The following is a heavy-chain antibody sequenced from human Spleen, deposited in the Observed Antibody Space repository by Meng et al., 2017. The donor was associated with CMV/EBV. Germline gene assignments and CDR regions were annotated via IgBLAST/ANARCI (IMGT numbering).Heavy chain of an antibody. J-gene: IGHJ4*02. D-gene: IGHD3-16*01. Sequence: QLQESGPVLVKPSGTLPLTSTVSGGSISSGSYYWSWIRQPAGKGLDWIGLNQVIGHTVYNPSLKSRVTVSLDASKSQFSLTLNSVTAADTATYSCAGSRPGGGACDYWGQGILVTVSS. CDR3: AGSRPGGGACDY. CDR2: NQVIGHT. V-gene: IGHV4-61*02. CDR1: GGSISSGSYY.